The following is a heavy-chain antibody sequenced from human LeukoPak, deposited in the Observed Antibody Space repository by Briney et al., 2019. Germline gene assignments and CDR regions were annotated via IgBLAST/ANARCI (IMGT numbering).Heavy chain of an antibody. J-gene: IGHJ1*01. CDR2: LQYRGST. Sequence: SETLSLICSVSGGSISSSSSYWGWIRQSPGKGLEWIGSLQYRGSTYYNPSLKSRVTISVDTSKNQFSLKLSSVTAADTAVYYCASPKIAMSEYFQHWARAPWSLSPQ. CDR3: ASPKIAMSEYFQH. D-gene: IGHD2-21*01. CDR1: GGSISSSSSY. V-gene: IGHV4-39*07.